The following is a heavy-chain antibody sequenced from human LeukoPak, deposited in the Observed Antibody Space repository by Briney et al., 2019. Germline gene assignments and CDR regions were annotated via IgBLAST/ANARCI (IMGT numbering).Heavy chain of an antibody. Sequence: GRSLRLSCAAAGFTVSSYSMTWVSQAPGKGLEWGSLMYSGGSTYYADSVRGRFTISRDNSKNQLTLKMTSLRPETRAVNYGARGPSGYHNTGGQGTLVTVSS. CDR3: ARGPSGYHNT. J-gene: IGHJ4*02. CDR2: MYSGGST. D-gene: IGHD5-12*01. V-gene: IGHV3-66*01. CDR1: GFTVSSYS.